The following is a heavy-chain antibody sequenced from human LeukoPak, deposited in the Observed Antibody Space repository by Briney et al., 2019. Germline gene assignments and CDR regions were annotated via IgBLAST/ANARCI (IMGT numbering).Heavy chain of an antibody. V-gene: IGHV4-59*08. CDR2: IYYSGST. Sequence: PSETLSLTCTVSGGSISSYYWSWIRQPPGEGLEWIGYIYYSGSTNYNPSLKSRVTISVDTSKNQFSLKLSSVTAADTAVYYCARRPRALDYYDSSGYYGAFDIWGQGTMVTVSS. J-gene: IGHJ3*02. D-gene: IGHD3-22*01. CDR3: ARRPRALDYYDSSGYYGAFDI. CDR1: GGSISSYY.